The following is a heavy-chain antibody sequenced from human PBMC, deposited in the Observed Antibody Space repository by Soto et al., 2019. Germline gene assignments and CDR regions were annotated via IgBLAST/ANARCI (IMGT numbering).Heavy chain of an antibody. CDR3: ARVSGWYDTPDNYFDY. D-gene: IGHD6-19*01. CDR1: GGSISSYY. Sequence: PSETLSLTCTVSGGSISSYYWSWIRQPPGKGLEWIGYIYYSGSTNYNPSLKSRVTISVDTSKNQFSLKLSSVTAADTAVYYCARVSGWYDTPDNYFDYWGQGTLVTVSS. CDR2: IYYSGST. V-gene: IGHV4-59*13. J-gene: IGHJ4*02.